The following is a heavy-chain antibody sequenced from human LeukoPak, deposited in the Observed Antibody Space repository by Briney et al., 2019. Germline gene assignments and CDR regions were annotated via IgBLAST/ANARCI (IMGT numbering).Heavy chain of an antibody. J-gene: IGHJ4*02. Sequence: SETLSLTCTVSGDSIGSYYWSWIRQLPGKGLEWIGYIYYSGSTNYNPSLNSRVTISVDTSRNQFSLKVRSVTAADTAVYYCARHPEYYDILTGYRYYFDYWGQGTLVTVSS. CDR3: ARHPEYYDILTGYRYYFDY. V-gene: IGHV4-59*01. CDR2: IYYSGST. D-gene: IGHD3-9*01. CDR1: GDSIGSYY.